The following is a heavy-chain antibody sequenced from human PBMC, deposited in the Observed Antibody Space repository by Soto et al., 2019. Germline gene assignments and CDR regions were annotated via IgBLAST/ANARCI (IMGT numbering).Heavy chain of an antibody. D-gene: IGHD6-6*01. J-gene: IGHJ4*02. V-gene: IGHV4-59*01. CDR3: AAPPRY. Sequence: QVQLQESGPGLVKPSETLSLTCTVSGGSISSYYWSWIRQPPGKGLEWIGYIYDSGGTNYNPSLMRRVTITVDTSKNQFSLMLTSVTAADTAIYYCAAPPRYWGQGTLVTVSS. CDR2: IYDSGGT. CDR1: GGSISSYY.